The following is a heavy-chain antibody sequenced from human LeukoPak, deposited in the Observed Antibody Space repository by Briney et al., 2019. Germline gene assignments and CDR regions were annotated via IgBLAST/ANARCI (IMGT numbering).Heavy chain of an antibody. D-gene: IGHD3-3*01. V-gene: IGHV3-74*01. CDR2: ISPDGSTT. CDR1: GFTFSSYW. J-gene: IGHJ4*02. CDR3: TRDFDFSSAI. Sequence: GGSLRLSCAASGFTFSSYWMHWVRQAPGKGLVWVSRISPDGSTTGHADSVKGRFTTSRDNAKNTLFLQMNSLRAEDTAMYYCTRDFDFSSAIWGQGTLVTVSS.